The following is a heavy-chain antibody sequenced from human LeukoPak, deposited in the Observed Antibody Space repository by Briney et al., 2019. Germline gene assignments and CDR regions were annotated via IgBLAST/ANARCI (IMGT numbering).Heavy chain of an antibody. J-gene: IGHJ6*03. CDR2: IYYSGST. V-gene: IGHV4-59*01. CDR3: AREGRYFDWLLSYYYYYMDV. D-gene: IGHD3-9*01. Sequence: SETLSLTCTVSGGSISSYYWSWIRQPPGKGLGWDGYIYYSGSTNNNPSLKSRVTISVDTSKNQFSLKLSSVTAADTAVYYCAREGRYFDWLLSYYYYYMDVWGKGTTVTVSS. CDR1: GGSISSYY.